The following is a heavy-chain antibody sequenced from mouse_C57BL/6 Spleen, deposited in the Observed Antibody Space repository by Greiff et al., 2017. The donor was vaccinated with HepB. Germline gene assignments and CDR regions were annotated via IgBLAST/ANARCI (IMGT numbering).Heavy chain of an antibody. V-gene: IGHV1-53*01. CDR2: LNPSNGGT. Sequence: QVQLQQPGTELVKPGASVKLSCKASGYTFTSYWMHWVKQRPGQGLEWIGNLNPSNGGTNSNEKFKSKATLTVDKSSSTAYMQLSSLTSEDSAVYYCAREGDGYYFAYWGQGTLVTVSA. D-gene: IGHD2-3*01. J-gene: IGHJ3*01. CDR3: AREGDGYYFAY. CDR1: GYTFTSYW.